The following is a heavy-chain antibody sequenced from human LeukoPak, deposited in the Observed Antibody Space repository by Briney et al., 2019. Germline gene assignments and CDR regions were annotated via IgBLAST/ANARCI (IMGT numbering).Heavy chain of an antibody. CDR2: ISSSSSYI. V-gene: IGHV3-21*01. J-gene: IGHJ5*02. Sequence: GGSLRLSCAASGFTFSSYSMNWVRQAPGKGLEWVSSISSSSSYIYYADSVKGRFTISRDNAKNSLYLQMNSLRAEDTAVYYCAREGSVGARVSGWFDPWGQGTLVTVSS. D-gene: IGHD1-26*01. CDR3: AREGSVGARVSGWFDP. CDR1: GFTFSSYS.